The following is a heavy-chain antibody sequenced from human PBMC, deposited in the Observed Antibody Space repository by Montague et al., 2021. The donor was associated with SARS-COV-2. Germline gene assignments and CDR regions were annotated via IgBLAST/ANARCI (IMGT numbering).Heavy chain of an antibody. J-gene: IGHJ5*02. CDR3: ARDFLIVAATRSNWFDP. V-gene: IGHV4-34*01. CDR1: GGSLSGSY. CDR2: INQSGTT. Sequence: SETLSLTCSVYGGSLSGSYWTWIRQPPGKGLEWIGEINQSGTTNYNPSXXSRVTMSVDTSKNQFSLKLRSVTAADTAVYYCARDFLIVAATRSNWFDPWGPGTLVTVSS. D-gene: IGHD5-12*01.